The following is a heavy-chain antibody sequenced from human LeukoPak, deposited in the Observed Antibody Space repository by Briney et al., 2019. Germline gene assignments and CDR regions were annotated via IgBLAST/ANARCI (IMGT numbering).Heavy chain of an antibody. D-gene: IGHD2-15*01. CDR3: ARDSLRYCSGDSCYYNY. CDR2: IKHDGSEK. J-gene: IGHJ4*02. CDR1: GFTFSDYW. Sequence: GGSLRLSCAASGFTFSDYWMSWVRQSPGKGREWVANIKHDGSEKYYVDSVKGRFTISRDNAKNSLYLQMNSLRAEDTAVYSCARDSLRYCSGDSCYYNYWGQGTLVTVSS. V-gene: IGHV3-7*01.